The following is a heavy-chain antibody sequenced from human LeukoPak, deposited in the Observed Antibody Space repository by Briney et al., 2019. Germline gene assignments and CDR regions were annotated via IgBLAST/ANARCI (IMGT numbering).Heavy chain of an antibody. CDR2: IIPMFGRT. V-gene: IGHV1-69*05. J-gene: IGHJ4*02. CDR1: GGTLSTSA. D-gene: IGHD3-22*01. Sequence: SVKVSCKTSGGTLSTSAINWVRQAPGQGLEWMGGIIPMFGRTNNAQKFQGRVTITTDGSTSTAYMELRSLRSEDTAVYYCARNPRYYSDTSGYYPFDYWGQGTLVTVSS. CDR3: ARNPRYYSDTSGYYPFDY.